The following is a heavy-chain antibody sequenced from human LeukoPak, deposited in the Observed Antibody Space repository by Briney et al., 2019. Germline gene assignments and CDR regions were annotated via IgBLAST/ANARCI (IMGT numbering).Heavy chain of an antibody. Sequence: SVKVSCKASGGTFSSYAISWVRQAPGQGLEWMGRIIPILGIANYAQKFQGRVTITADKSTSTAYMELRSLRSDDTAVYYCARDVAVYSGSYYGGYWGQGTLVTVSS. D-gene: IGHD1-26*01. CDR1: GGTFSSYA. CDR3: ARDVAVYSGSYYGGY. V-gene: IGHV1-69*04. CDR2: IIPILGIA. J-gene: IGHJ4*02.